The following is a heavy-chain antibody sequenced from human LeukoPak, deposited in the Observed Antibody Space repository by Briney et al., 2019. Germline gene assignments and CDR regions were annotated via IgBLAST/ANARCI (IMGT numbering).Heavy chain of an antibody. J-gene: IGHJ6*02. V-gene: IGHV4-39*01. CDR3: ARHAGDCGGDCYSSPYYYYGMDV. CDR2: IYYSGST. CDR1: GGSFSGYY. Sequence: KSSETLSLTCAVYGGSFSGYYWGWIRQPPGKGLEWIGSIYYSGSTYYNPSLKSRVTISVDTSKNQFSLKLSSVTAADTAVYYCARHAGDCGGDCYSSPYYYYGMDVWGQGTTVTVSS. D-gene: IGHD2-21*02.